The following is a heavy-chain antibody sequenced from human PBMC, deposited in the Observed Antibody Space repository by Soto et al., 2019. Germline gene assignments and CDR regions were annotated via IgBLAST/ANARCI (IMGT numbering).Heavy chain of an antibody. CDR2: IIPIFGTA. V-gene: IGHV1-69*13. J-gene: IGHJ4*02. CDR1: GGTFSSYA. CDR3: ARALTKAYYFDY. Sequence: ASVKVSCKASGGTFSSYAISWVRQAPGQGLEWMGGIIPIFGTANYAQKFQGRVTITADESTSTAYMELSSLRSEDTAVYYCARALTKAYYFDYWGQGTLVTVSS.